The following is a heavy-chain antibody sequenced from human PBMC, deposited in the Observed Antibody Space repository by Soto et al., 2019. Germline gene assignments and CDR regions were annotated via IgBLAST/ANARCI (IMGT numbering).Heavy chain of an antibody. CDR3: ARGPESGDF. V-gene: IGHV3-30*04. CDR2: KSYDGSEK. D-gene: IGHD1-26*01. J-gene: IGHJ4*02. CDR1: GFTLSTFF. Sequence: QVQLVESGGGVVQPGRSLRLSFATSGFTLSTFFLPWVRQAPGKGLEWVAHKSYDGSEKDYADSVKGRFTISRDNSDNTLFLPMNSLTSEDTGVYYCARGPESGDFWGQGTLVTVPS.